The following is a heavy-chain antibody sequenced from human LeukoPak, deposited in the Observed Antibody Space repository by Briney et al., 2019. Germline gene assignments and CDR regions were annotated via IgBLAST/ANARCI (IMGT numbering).Heavy chain of an antibody. D-gene: IGHD4-17*01. V-gene: IGHV3-7*01. CDR2: INQDGTEK. J-gene: IGHJ4*02. Sequence: GGSLRLSCAASGFTFSSYWMSWVRQAPGEGLEWVAKINQDGTEKAYVDSVKGRFTISRDNAKNSLYLQMNSLRAEDTAVYYCARALDYGDSEGPLDSWGQGTLVTVSS. CDR1: GFTFSSYW. CDR3: ARALDYGDSEGPLDS.